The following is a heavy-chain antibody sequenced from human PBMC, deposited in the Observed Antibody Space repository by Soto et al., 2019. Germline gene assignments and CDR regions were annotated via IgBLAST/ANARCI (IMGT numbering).Heavy chain of an antibody. CDR2: ISGSGRST. CDR3: AIDRKWEIPLEGFVS. D-gene: IGHD1-26*01. J-gene: IGHJ4*02. V-gene: IGHV3-23*01. Sequence: EVQILESGGGLIQPGGSLRLSCAASGFTFKYYAMTWVRQAPGKGLEWVSSISGSGRSTFYANSVQGRFIISRDNSKNTLFLQMNSLRVDDTSVYFCAIDRKWEIPLEGFVSWGEGTLVSLPS. CDR1: GFTFKYYA.